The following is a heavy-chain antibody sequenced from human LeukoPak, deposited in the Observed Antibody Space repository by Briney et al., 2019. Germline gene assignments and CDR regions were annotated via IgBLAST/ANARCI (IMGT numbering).Heavy chain of an antibody. V-gene: IGHV1-69*05. J-gene: IGHJ6*03. CDR3: ARDREPEVYYMDV. Sequence: SVKVSCKASGGTFSSYAISWVRQAPGQGLEWMGRIIPIFGTANYAQKFQGRVTITTDESTSTAYMALSSLRSEDTAVYYCARDREPEVYYMDVWGKGTTVTVSS. CDR2: IIPIFGTA. CDR1: GGTFSSYA. D-gene: IGHD1-26*01.